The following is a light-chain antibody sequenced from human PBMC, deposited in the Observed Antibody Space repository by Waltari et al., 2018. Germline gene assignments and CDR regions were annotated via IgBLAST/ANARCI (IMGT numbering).Light chain of an antibody. J-gene: IGKJ4*01. CDR3: QQYYSYPRA. CDR1: QGISSY. Sequence: AIRITQSPSSLSASTGDRVTITCLASQGISSYLAWYQQTPGKAPKLLIYAASTLQSGVPSRFSGSGSGTDFTLTISCLQSEDFATYYCQQYYSYPRAFGGGTKVEIK. V-gene: IGKV1-8*01. CDR2: AAS.